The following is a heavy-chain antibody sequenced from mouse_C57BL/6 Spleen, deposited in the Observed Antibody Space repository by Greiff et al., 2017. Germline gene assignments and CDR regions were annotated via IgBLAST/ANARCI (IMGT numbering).Heavy chain of an antibody. Sequence: EVKLVESGGGLVKPGGSLKLSCAASGFTFSSYAMSWVRQTPEKRLEWVATISAGGSYTYYPDNVQGRFTISRDNAKNNLYLQMSHLKSEDTAMYYCARDYGSQAWFAYWGQGTLVTVSA. CDR3: ARDYGSQAWFAY. D-gene: IGHD1-1*01. V-gene: IGHV5-4*01. CDR2: ISAGGSYT. CDR1: GFTFSSYA. J-gene: IGHJ3*01.